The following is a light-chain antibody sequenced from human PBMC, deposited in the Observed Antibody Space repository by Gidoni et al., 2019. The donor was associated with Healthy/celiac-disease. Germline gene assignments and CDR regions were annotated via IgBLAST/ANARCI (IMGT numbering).Light chain of an antibody. CDR1: ALPKQY. Sequence: YELTQPPSVSVSPGQTARITCSGDALPKQYAYWYQQKPGQAPVLVIYKDSERPSGIPERFSGSSSGTTVTLTISGFQAEDDADYYCQSADSSGTYYVFGTGTKVTVL. CDR3: QSADSSGTYYV. J-gene: IGLJ1*01. V-gene: IGLV3-25*03. CDR2: KDS.